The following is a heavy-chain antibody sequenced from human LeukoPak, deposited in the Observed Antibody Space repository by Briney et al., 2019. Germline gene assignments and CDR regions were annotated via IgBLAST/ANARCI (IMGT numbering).Heavy chain of an antibody. Sequence: PGGSLRLSCVGSGLALRNYHVTWVRQAPGKGLEWVADIHETGDSHYADSVKGRFTISRENAKNSVYLQMNSLRADDTAVYYCAATGRWGQGTLVAASS. CDR2: IHETGDS. V-gene: IGHV3-69-1*02. CDR1: GLALRNYH. J-gene: IGHJ4*02. CDR3: AATGR.